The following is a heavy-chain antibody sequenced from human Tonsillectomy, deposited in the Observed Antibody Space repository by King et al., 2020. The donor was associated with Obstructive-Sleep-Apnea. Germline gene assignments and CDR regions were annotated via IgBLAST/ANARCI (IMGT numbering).Heavy chain of an antibody. CDR1: GFTFDDYA. V-gene: IGHV3-9*01. CDR2: ISWNSGSL. D-gene: IGHD3-10*01. CDR3: AKARSVVRGVRDAFDI. J-gene: IGHJ3*02. Sequence: VQLVESGGGLEQPGRSLRLSCAASGFTFDDYAMHWVRQAPGKCLEWVSGISWNSGSLVYADSVKGRFTISRDKAKNSLYLQMNSLRAEDTALYYCAKARSVVRGVRDAFDIWGQGTMVTVSS.